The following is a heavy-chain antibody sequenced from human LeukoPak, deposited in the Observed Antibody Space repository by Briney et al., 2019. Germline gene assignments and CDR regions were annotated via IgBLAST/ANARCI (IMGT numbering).Heavy chain of an antibody. CDR3: ATERYSSSWYGGDY. CDR1: GFTFSSYS. Sequence: GGSLRLSCAASGFTFSSYSMNWVRQSPGKGLEWVSYISSSSSTIYYADSVKGRFTISRDNAKNSLYLQMNSLGAEDTAVYYCATERYSSSWYGGDYWGQGTLLTVSS. CDR2: ISSSSSTI. D-gene: IGHD6-13*01. V-gene: IGHV3-48*04. J-gene: IGHJ4*02.